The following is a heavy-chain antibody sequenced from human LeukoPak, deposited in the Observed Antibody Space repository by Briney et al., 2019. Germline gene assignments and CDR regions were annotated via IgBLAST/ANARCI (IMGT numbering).Heavy chain of an antibody. CDR3: AKPVTRGYYYYMDV. V-gene: IGHV3-23*01. D-gene: IGHD4-11*01. CDR2: ISGSGGST. Sequence: PGGSLRLSCAASGFTFSSYAMSWVRQAPGKGLEWVSAISGSGGSTYYADSVKGRFTISRDNSKNTLYLQMNSLRAEDTAVYYCAKPVTRGYYYYMDVWGKGTTVTVSS. CDR1: GFTFSSYA. J-gene: IGHJ6*03.